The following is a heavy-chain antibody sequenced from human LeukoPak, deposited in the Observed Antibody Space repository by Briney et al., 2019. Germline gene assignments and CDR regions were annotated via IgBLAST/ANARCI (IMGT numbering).Heavy chain of an antibody. Sequence: PWGSLRLSCAASGFTFSSYAMSWVRQAPGKGLEWVSAISGSGGSTYYADSVKGRFTISRDNSKNTLYLQMNSLRAEDTAVCYCTSGSGYLLEPFDYWGQGTLVTVSS. CDR2: ISGSGGST. D-gene: IGHD3-22*01. V-gene: IGHV3-23*01. J-gene: IGHJ4*02. CDR3: TSGSGYLLEPFDY. CDR1: GFTFSSYA.